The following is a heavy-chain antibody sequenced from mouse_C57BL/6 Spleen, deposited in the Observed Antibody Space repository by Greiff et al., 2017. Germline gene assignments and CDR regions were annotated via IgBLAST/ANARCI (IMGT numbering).Heavy chain of an antibody. CDR2: ISSGGDYI. Sequence: EVNLVESGEGLVKPGGSLKLSCAASGFTFSSYAMSWVRQTPEKRLEWVAYISSGGDYIYYADTVKGRFTISRDNARNTLYLQMSSLKSEDTAMYYCTRDGSSYVGDKTWFAYWGQGTLVTVSA. V-gene: IGHV5-9-1*02. CDR3: TRDGSSYVGDKTWFAY. D-gene: IGHD1-1*01. CDR1: GFTFSSYA. J-gene: IGHJ3*01.